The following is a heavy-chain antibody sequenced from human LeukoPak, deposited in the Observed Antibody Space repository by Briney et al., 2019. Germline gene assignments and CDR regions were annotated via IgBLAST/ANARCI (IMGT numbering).Heavy chain of an antibody. D-gene: IGHD6-13*01. V-gene: IGHV3-15*01. CDR3: TTMPGGSSWYVFRDY. J-gene: IGHJ4*02. CDR1: GFTFSNAW. CDR2: IKSKTDGGTT. Sequence: GGSLRLSCAASGFTFSNAWMSWVRQAPGKGREWVGRIKSKTDGGTTDYAAPVKGRFTISRDDSKNTLYLQMNSLKTEDTAVYYCTTMPGGSSWYVFRDYWGQGTLVTVSS.